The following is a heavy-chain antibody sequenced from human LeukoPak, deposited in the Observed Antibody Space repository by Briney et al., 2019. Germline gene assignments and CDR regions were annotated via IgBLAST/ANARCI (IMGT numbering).Heavy chain of an antibody. J-gene: IGHJ4*02. D-gene: IGHD3-16*01. V-gene: IGHV3-21*01. Sequence: GGSLRLSCAASGFTFSSYGMNWVRQVPGKGLEWVSSISSSSSYIYYADSVQGRFTITRDNAKNSLYLQMNSLRAEDTAVYYCARGGPAARLITFGGVTDYWGQGTLVTVSS. CDR3: ARGGPAARLITFGGVTDY. CDR2: ISSSSSYI. CDR1: GFTFSSYG.